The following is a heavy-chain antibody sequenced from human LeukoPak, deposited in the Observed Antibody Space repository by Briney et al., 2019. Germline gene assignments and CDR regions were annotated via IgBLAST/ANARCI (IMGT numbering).Heavy chain of an antibody. CDR2: IIPIFGTA. CDR3: AREDYVVMYYFDN. CDR1: GGTFSSYA. D-gene: IGHD2-21*01. J-gene: IGHJ4*02. V-gene: IGHV1-69*05. Sequence: SVKVSCKAPGGTFSSYAICWVRQAPAQRLEWMGRIIPIFGTANYTQNLQSRVTITTDESTSTASMELSSPTSEGTSVYYCAREDYVVMYYFDNSGEGTLVTASS.